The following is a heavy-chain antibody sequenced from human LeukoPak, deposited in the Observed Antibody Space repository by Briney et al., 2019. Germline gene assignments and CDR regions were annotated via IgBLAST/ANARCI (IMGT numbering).Heavy chain of an antibody. J-gene: IGHJ4*02. Sequence: GGSLRLSCAASGFTFSSYWMTWVRQAPGKGLEWVANINQDGSEKYYVDSVKGRFTISRDNAKNSLYLQMNGLRAEDTAVYYCAREGLYGDYLFDYWGQGTLVTVSS. V-gene: IGHV3-7*01. CDR1: GFTFSSYW. CDR3: AREGLYGDYLFDY. CDR2: INQDGSEK. D-gene: IGHD4-17*01.